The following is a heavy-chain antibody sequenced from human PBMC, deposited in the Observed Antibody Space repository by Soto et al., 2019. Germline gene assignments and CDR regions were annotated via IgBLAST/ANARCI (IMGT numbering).Heavy chain of an antibody. Sequence: EVQLLESGGGLVQPGGSLRLSCAASGFTFSSYAMSWVRQAPGKGLAWVSAISGSGGSTYYADSVKGRFTISRDNSKNTLYLQMNSLRAEDTDVYYCAKDRHDSSGYYFDYWGQGTLVTVSS. CDR1: GFTFSSYA. D-gene: IGHD3-22*01. CDR2: ISGSGGST. J-gene: IGHJ4*02. CDR3: AKDRHDSSGYYFDY. V-gene: IGHV3-23*01.